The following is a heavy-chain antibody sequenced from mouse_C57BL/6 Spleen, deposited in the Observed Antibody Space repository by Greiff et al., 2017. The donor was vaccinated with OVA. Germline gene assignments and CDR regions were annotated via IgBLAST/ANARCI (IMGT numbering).Heavy chain of an antibody. D-gene: IGHD1-1*01. CDR3: ARGDYYGSSPLAY. J-gene: IGHJ3*01. V-gene: IGHV1-64*01. CDR1: GYTFTSYW. CDR2: IHPNSGST. Sequence: VQLQQPGAELVKPGASVKLSCKASGYTFTSYWMHWVKQRPGQGLEWIGMIHPNSGSTNYNENFKSKATLTVDKSSSTAYMQLSSLTSEDSAVYYCARGDYYGSSPLAYWGQGTLVTVSA.